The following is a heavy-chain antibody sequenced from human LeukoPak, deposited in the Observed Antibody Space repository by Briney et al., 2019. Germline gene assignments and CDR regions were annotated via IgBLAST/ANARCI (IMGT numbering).Heavy chain of an antibody. V-gene: IGHV1-2*02. CDR1: GYTFTGNY. CDR2: INPNSGGT. J-gene: IGHJ4*02. Sequence: ASVKVSCKACGYTFTGNYMHWVRQAPGQGLEWMGWINPNSGGTNYAQKFQGRVTMTSDTSISTAYMELSSLRSDDTAVYFCAREYCTNGVCYKAHDYWGQGTLVTVSS. CDR3: AREYCTNGVCYKAHDY. D-gene: IGHD2-8*01.